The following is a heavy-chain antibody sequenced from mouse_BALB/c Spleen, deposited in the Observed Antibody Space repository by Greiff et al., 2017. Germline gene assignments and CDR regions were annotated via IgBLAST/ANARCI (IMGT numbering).Heavy chain of an antibody. CDR1: GFTFSSFG. CDR2: ISSGSSTI. D-gene: IGHD1-1*01. Sequence: EVMLVESGGGLVQPGGSRKLSCAASGFTFSSFGMHWVRQAPEKGLEWVAYISSGSSTIYYADTVKGRFTISRDNPKNTLFLQMTSLRSEDTAMYYCARRPYYYDSSYWDFDVWGAGTTVTVSS. V-gene: IGHV5-17*02. CDR3: ARRPYYYDSSYWDFDV. J-gene: IGHJ1*01.